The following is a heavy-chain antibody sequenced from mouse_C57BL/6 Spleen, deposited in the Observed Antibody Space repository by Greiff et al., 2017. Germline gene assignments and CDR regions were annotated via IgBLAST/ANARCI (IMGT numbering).Heavy chain of an antibody. CDR2: IDPETGGT. Sequence: QLQQSGAELVRPGASVTLSCKASGYTFTDYEMHWVKQTPVHGLEWIGAIDPETGGTAYNQKFKGKAILTADKSSSTAYMELRSLTSEDSAVYYCTRSTTMVTSWFAYWGQGTLVTVSA. CDR3: TRSTTMVTSWFAY. D-gene: IGHD2-2*01. V-gene: IGHV1-15*01. J-gene: IGHJ3*01. CDR1: GYTFTDYE.